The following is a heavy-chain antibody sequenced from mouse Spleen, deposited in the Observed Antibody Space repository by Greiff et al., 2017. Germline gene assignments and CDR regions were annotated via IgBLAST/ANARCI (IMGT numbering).Heavy chain of an antibody. CDR2: INPSNGGT. Sequence: QVQLQQSGAELVKPGASVKLSCKASGYTFTSYYMYWVKQRPGQGLEWIGEINPSNGGTNFNEKFKSKATLTVDKSSSTAYMQLSSLTSEDSAVYYCTRSNPWFAYWGQGTLVTVSA. CDR3: TRSNPWFAY. J-gene: IGHJ3*01. D-gene: IGHD4-1*01. CDR1: GYTFTSYY. V-gene: IGHV1S81*02.